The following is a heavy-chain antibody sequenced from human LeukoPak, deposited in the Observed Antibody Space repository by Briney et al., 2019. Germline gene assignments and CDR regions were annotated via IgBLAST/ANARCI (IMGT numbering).Heavy chain of an antibody. CDR2: ISHDGSDI. Sequence: GGSLRLSCAASGFTFSSYGMRWVRQAPGKGLEWVAVISHDGSDIYYADSVKGRFTISRDNSKNMLYLQVDSLRPEDTAVYYCPRIGVGFSYGNGFDHWGQGTLVTVSS. CDR3: PRIGVGFSYGNGFDH. V-gene: IGHV3-30*13. CDR1: GFTFSSYG. D-gene: IGHD5-18*01. J-gene: IGHJ4*02.